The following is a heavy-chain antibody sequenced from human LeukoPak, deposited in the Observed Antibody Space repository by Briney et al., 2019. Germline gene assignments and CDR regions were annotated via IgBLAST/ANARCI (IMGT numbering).Heavy chain of an antibody. CDR1: GGTFSSYA. D-gene: IGHD3-3*01. V-gene: IGHV1-69*06. CDR2: IIPIFGTA. CDR3: ASSITIFGVVIGPGGLDY. Sequence: ASVKVSCKASGGTFSSYAISWVRQAPGQGLEWMGGIIPIFGTANYAQKFQGRVTITADKSTSTAYMELSSLRSEDTAVYYCASSITIFGVVIGPGGLDYWGQGTLVTVSS. J-gene: IGHJ4*02.